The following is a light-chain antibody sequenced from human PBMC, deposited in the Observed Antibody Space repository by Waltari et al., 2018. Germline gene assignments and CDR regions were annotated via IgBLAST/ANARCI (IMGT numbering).Light chain of an antibody. CDR2: EAS. Sequence: DIQLTQSPSTLSASVGDRVTITCRASRSIRSYMAWYQQKPGKAPKPLIHEASTLETGVPSTFSGSESGTESTLTISSLQADDVATDYCQQYSTNPLTLGGGTKVEIK. CDR3: QQYSTNPLT. V-gene: IGKV1-5*03. J-gene: IGKJ4*01. CDR1: RSIRSY.